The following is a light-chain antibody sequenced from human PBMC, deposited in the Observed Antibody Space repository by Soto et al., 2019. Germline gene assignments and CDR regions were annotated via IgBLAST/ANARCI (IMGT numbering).Light chain of an antibody. CDR2: DAS. Sequence: EIVLTQSPGTLSLSPGEKATLSCRASQSVNNLAWYQQKPGQAPRLLVHDASSGATDIPARFSGSGSGTAFTLTISGLEREDFEVYYCQHYDNSPPLYTFGQGTKLEI. J-gene: IGKJ2*01. V-gene: IGKV3-20*01. CDR3: QHYDNSPPLYT. CDR1: QSVNN.